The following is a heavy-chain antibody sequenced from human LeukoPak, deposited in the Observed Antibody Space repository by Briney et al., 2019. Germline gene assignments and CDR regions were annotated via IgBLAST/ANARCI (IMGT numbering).Heavy chain of an antibody. CDR1: GGSISSGSYY. CDR2: IYTSGST. V-gene: IGHV4-61*02. Sequence: TSETLSLTCTVSGGSISSGSYYWSWIRQPAGKGLEWIGRIYTSGSTNYNPSLKSRVTISVDTSKNQFSLKLSSVTAADTAVYYCARENYYDSSGYVYWGQGTLVTVSS. J-gene: IGHJ4*02. CDR3: ARENYYDSSGYVY. D-gene: IGHD3-22*01.